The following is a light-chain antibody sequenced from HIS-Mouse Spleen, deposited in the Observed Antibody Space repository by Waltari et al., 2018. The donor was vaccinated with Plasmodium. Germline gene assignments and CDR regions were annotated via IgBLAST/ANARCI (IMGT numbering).Light chain of an antibody. J-gene: IGLJ3*02. V-gene: IGLV3-10*01. Sequence: SYELTQPPSVSVSPGQTARITCTGAALPKKNAYWYQQTSGQAPVLVIYEDSKRPSGIPGRFSGSSSARMATWTSSGGEVEDEADYYCYSTDSSGNHRVFGGGTKLTVL. CDR2: EDS. CDR3: YSTDSSGNHRV. CDR1: ALPKKN.